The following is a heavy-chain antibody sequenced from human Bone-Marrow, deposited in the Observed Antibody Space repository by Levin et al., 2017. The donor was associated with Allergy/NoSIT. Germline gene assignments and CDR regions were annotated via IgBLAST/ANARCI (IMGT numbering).Heavy chain of an antibody. CDR1: GGSFSASF. Sequence: SQTLSLTCAVSGGSFSASFWSWIRPPPGKGLEWIGEVNHSGSTNYNPSLKSRVTISVDTSKNQFSLKLISVTAADTAVYYCARRSGGYVRDDYWGQGTLVTVSS. D-gene: IGHD5-12*01. CDR2: VNHSGST. J-gene: IGHJ4*02. V-gene: IGHV4-34*01. CDR3: ARRSGGYVRDDY.